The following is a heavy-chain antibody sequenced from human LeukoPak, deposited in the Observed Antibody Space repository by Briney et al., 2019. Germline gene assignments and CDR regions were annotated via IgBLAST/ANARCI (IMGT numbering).Heavy chain of an antibody. D-gene: IGHD3-22*01. Sequence: GGSLRLSCAASGFTFSSYSMNWVRQAPGKGLEWVSSISSIGSYIYYADSVKGRFTISRDNAKNSLYLQMNSLRAEDTAVYYCARDLGYYDSSGYSYFDYWGQGALVTVSS. J-gene: IGHJ4*02. CDR2: ISSIGSYI. V-gene: IGHV3-21*01. CDR3: ARDLGYYDSSGYSYFDY. CDR1: GFTFSSYS.